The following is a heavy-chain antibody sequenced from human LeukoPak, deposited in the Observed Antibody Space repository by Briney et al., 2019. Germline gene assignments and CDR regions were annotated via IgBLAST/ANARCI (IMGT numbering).Heavy chain of an antibody. J-gene: IGHJ3*02. CDR3: AKDPHVGDPDVFDI. CDR1: GFTLGNYA. CDR2: ICGSGDRT. V-gene: IGHV3-23*01. D-gene: IGHD2-21*02. Sequence: GGSLRLSCAASGFTLGNYAVSWVRQAPGKGLEWVSAICGSGDRTYYAASVKGRFIISKDDSKNTLYLQKNRLSAEDAAVYYRAKDPHVGDPDVFDIWGRGTLVSVS.